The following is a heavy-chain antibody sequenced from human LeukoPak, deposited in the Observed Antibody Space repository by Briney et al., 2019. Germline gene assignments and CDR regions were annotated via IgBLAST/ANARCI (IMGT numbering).Heavy chain of an antibody. CDR2: ISAYNGNT. V-gene: IGHV1-18*01. D-gene: IGHD3-22*01. J-gene: IGHJ3*02. Sequence: ASVKVSCKASGSTFTSRGISWMRQAPGQGLEWMGWISAYNGNTNYAQKLQGRVTVTTDTSTSTAYMELRSLRSDDTAVYYCARDERITLIVVVDYAYDIWGQGTMVTVSS. CDR3: ARDERITLIVVVDYAYDI. CDR1: GSTFTSRG.